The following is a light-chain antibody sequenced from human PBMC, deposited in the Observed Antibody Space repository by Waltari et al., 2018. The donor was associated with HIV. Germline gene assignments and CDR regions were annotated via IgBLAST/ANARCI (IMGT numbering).Light chain of an antibody. Sequence: IQLTQSPTFLSASVGDRVNVTCRASQDISHFLAWYQQKPGTAPKLLIYSASTLRSGVPSRFSGSGSGTQFILSVSSLQSDDFARYYCQQFNSYPLTFGGGTEFEIK. V-gene: IGKV1-9*01. CDR3: QQFNSYPLT. J-gene: IGKJ4*01. CDR2: SAS. CDR1: QDISHF.